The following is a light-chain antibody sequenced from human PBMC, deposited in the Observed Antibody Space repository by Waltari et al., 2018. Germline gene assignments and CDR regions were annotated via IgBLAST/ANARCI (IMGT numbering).Light chain of an antibody. CDR3: MQGTHWRWT. J-gene: IGKJ1*01. Sequence: MTQSPLSLPVTLGQPASISCRASHSLVYSDGNTYLNWFHQRPGQSPRGLISKVPNRDSWVPDRFSGIGSGTDFTLKISRVEAEDVGIYYCMQGTHWRWTFGQGTKVEIK. CDR2: KVP. CDR1: HSLVYSDGNTY. V-gene: IGKV2-30*01.